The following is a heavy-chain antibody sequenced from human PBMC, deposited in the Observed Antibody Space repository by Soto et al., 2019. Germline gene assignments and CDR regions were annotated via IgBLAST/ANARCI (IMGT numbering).Heavy chain of an antibody. D-gene: IGHD2-2*01. V-gene: IGHV3-23*01. Sequence: EGSLRRSCAASGITFRTYDMSWVRQAPGQGLDWVSGISGTDGSASYIDSVKGRFTISRDDSENTLYLQMNSLRAEDTAVYYCVKRACSPASCYYFDYWRQGTLVTVSS. CDR3: VKRACSPASCYYFDY. J-gene: IGHJ4*02. CDR2: ISGTDGSA. CDR1: GITFRTYD.